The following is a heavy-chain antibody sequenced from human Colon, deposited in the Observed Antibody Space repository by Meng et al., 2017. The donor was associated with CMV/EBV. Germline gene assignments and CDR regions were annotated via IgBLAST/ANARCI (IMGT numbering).Heavy chain of an antibody. J-gene: IGHJ3*02. CDR3: ARTSTSMIRGGAFDI. V-gene: IGHV4-39*07. Sequence: SETLSLTCTVSGDSISSSKYYWGWIRQPPGKGLEWIGSIYYLGSSYYSPSLHSRVTISVDRPRNQFSLRLNTVTAADTAVYYCARTSTSMIRGGAFDIWGQGTMVPSPQ. CDR2: IYYLGSS. D-gene: IGHD3-10*01. CDR1: GDSISSSKYY.